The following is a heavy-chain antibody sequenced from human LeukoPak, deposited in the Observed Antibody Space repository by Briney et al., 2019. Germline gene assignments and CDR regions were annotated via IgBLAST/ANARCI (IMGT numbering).Heavy chain of an antibody. Sequence: SETLSLTCAVYGGSFSGYYWSWIRQPPGKGLEWIGEINHSGSTNYNPSLKSRVTISVDTSENQFSLKLSSVTAADTAVYYCARALGPSDYWGQGTLVTVSS. CDR1: GGSFSGYY. CDR2: INHSGST. J-gene: IGHJ4*02. V-gene: IGHV4-34*01. CDR3: ARALGPSDY.